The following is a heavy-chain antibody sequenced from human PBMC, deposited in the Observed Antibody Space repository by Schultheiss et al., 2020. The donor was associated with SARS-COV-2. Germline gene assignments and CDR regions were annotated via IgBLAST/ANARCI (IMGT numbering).Heavy chain of an antibody. D-gene: IGHD4-17*01. J-gene: IGHJ6*02. CDR1: GYTFTGYY. Sequence: ASVKVSCKASGYTFTGYYMHWVRQAPGQGLEWMGWMNPNSGNTGYAQKFQGWVTMTRDTSISTAYMELSRLRSDDTAVYYCARANGDYPYYYGMDVWGQGTTVTVSS. CDR2: MNPNSGNT. V-gene: IGHV1-2*04. CDR3: ARANGDYPYYYGMDV.